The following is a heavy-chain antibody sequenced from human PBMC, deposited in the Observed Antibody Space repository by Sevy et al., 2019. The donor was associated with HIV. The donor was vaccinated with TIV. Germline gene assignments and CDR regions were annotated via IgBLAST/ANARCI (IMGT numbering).Heavy chain of an antibody. D-gene: IGHD3-22*01. CDR2: FDPEDGER. J-gene: IGHJ4*02. Sequence: ASVKVSCKVSGYTLTKLSMHWVRQAPGKRLEWMGSFDPEDGERMYAQKFQGRVTLTEETSADKAYMELSSLRSEETAVYYCAATKDYYDNSGSPFDYWGQGTLVTVSS. CDR1: GYTLTKLS. CDR3: AATKDYYDNSGSPFDY. V-gene: IGHV1-24*01.